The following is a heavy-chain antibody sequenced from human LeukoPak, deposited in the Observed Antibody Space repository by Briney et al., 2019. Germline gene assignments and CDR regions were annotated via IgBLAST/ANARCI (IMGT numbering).Heavy chain of an antibody. D-gene: IGHD6-19*01. CDR3: AALAVAGRGYFDY. CDR2: IIPIFGTA. CDR1: GGTFSSYA. J-gene: IGHJ4*02. V-gene: IGHV1-69*13. Sequence: SVKVSCKAAGGTFSSYAISWVRQAPGQGLEWMGGIIPIFGTANYAQKFQGRVTITADESTSTAYMELSSLRSEDTAVYYCAALAVAGRGYFDYWGQGTLVTVSS.